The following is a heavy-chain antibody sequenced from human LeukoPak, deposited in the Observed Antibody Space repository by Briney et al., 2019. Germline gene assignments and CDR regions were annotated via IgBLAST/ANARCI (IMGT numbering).Heavy chain of an antibody. CDR3: AREKGRSFDY. Sequence: GSLRLSCAASGFTFSSYAMHWVRQAPGKGLEWVAVISYDGSNKYYADSVKGRFTISRDNSKNTLYLQMNSLRAEDTAVYYCAREKGRSFDYWGQGTLVTVSS. J-gene: IGHJ4*02. CDR1: GFTFSSYA. CDR2: ISYDGSNK. V-gene: IGHV3-30-3*01.